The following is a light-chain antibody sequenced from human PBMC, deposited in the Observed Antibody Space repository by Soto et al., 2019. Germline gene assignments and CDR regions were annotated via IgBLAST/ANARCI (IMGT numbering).Light chain of an antibody. Sequence: EIVLTQSPATLSLSPGELATLSCRASQSFSSYLAGYQQKPGQAPRLLIYDASKRATGIPARFSGRGSGTDFTLTISSLEPEDFAVYYCQQRSNWPPVITFGQGTRLEIK. V-gene: IGKV3-11*01. CDR2: DAS. J-gene: IGKJ5*01. CDR3: QQRSNWPPVIT. CDR1: QSFSSY.